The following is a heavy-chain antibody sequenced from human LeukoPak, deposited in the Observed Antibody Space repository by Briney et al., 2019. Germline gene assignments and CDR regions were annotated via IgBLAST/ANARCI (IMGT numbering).Heavy chain of an antibody. CDR1: GYTFTSYD. V-gene: IGHV1-8*01. CDR2: MNPNSGNT. J-gene: IGHJ5*02. Sequence: VASVKVSCKASGYTFTSYDINWVRQATGQGLEWMGWMNPNSGNTGSAQRFQGRITMTRDTSISTAYMELSNLRFEDTAVYYCARGPLVRLPSSFDPWGQGTLVTVSS. CDR3: ARGPLVRLPSSFDP. D-gene: IGHD3-16*02.